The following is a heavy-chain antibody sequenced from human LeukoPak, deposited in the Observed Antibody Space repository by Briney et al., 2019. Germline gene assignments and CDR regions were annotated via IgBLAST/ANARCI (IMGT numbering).Heavy chain of an antibody. D-gene: IGHD2-2*01. CDR2: IIPIFGTA. J-gene: IGHJ5*02. V-gene: IGHV1-69*13. Sequence: ASVKVSCKASGGTFGRYAMSWVRQAPGQGLEWMGGIIPIFGTASFAQKFQGRVTITADESTGTAYMELSSLRSEDTAVYYCARVVTPRYCSTPSCYWKGWFDPWGQGTLVTVSS. CDR1: GGTFGRYA. CDR3: ARVVTPRYCSTPSCYWKGWFDP.